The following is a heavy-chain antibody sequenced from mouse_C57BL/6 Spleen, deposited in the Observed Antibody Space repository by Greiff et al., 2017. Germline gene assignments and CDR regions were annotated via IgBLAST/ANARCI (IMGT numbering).Heavy chain of an antibody. D-gene: IGHD1-1*01. V-gene: IGHV1-22*01. CDR1: GYTFTNYN. Sequence: VQLQQSGPELVKPGASVKLSCKASGYTFTNYNMHWVKQRPGKGLEWIGYINPNNGYTSYNQKFKGRATLTVNTSSSPAYMQLRSLTSEDSAVEYCARGMGRSVWFADGVQGTLVTVSA. CDR2: INPNNGYT. J-gene: IGHJ3*01. CDR3: ARGMGRSVWFAD.